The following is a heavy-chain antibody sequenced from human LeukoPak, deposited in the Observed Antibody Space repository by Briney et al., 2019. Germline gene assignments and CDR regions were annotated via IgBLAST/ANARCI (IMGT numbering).Heavy chain of an antibody. V-gene: IGHV4-59*08. CDR3: ARRDPYSAFDS. Sequence: SETLSLTCTVSGGSISGYYWSWIRQPPGKGLEWIGYVSYSGSTNYNPSLKSRVTISVDTPKNQFSLKLSSVTAADTAVYYCARRDPYSAFDSWGQGTLVTVSS. J-gene: IGHJ4*02. D-gene: IGHD4-11*01. CDR1: GGSISGYY. CDR2: VSYSGST.